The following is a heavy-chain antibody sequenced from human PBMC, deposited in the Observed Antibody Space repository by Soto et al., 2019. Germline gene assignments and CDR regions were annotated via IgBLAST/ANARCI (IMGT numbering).Heavy chain of an antibody. CDR2: INAGNGNT. CDR1: GYTFTSYA. Sequence: GASVKVSCKASGYTFTSYAMHWVRQAPGQRLEWMGWINAGNGNTKYSQKFQDRVTITRDTSASTAYMELSSLRSEDTAVYYCARGRVIAKQPHDYWGQGTLVTVSS. J-gene: IGHJ4*02. CDR3: ARGRVIAKQPHDY. D-gene: IGHD2-21*01. V-gene: IGHV1-3*01.